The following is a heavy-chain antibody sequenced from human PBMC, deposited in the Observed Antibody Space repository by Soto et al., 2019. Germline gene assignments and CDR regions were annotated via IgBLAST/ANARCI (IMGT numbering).Heavy chain of an antibody. CDR3: AKVGNSGSYVAPVQH. CDR1: GFTFSSYA. V-gene: IGHV3-23*01. D-gene: IGHD1-26*01. Sequence: EVQLLESGGGLVQPGGSLRLSCAASGFTFSSYAMSWVRQAPGKRLEWVSAISGSGGSTYYADSVKGRFTISRDNSKNTLYLQMNSLRAEDTAVYYCAKVGNSGSYVAPVQHWGQGTLVTVSS. J-gene: IGHJ1*01. CDR2: ISGSGGST.